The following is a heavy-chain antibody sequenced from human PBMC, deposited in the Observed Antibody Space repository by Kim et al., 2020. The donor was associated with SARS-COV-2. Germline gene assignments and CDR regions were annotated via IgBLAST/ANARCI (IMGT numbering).Heavy chain of an antibody. CDR1: GFTFSDYT. V-gene: IGHV3-21*06. D-gene: IGHD3-16*01. J-gene: IGHJ4*02. CDR3: VAAYSNHDNRDF. Sequence: GGSLRLSCVASGFTFSDYTMNWVRQAPGKGLEWVSSISTRSTYIHYAQSLKGRFTISRDNAKTSLYLQMNSLRAEDTAVYYCVAAYSNHDNRDFWGQGTLVSVSS. CDR2: ISTRSTYI.